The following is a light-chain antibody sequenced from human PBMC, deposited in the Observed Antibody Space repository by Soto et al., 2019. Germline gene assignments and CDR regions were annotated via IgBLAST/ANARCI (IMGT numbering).Light chain of an antibody. V-gene: IGKV3-11*01. J-gene: IGKJ5*01. Sequence: ENVLTQSPGTLSLSPGERATLSCRASQSVGTYLAWYQQKPGQAPRLLIFDAYNRATGIPARFSGSGSGTDSTLTISSLEPEDFAVYYCQQRSNWPPTFGQGTRLEIK. CDR1: QSVGTY. CDR2: DAY. CDR3: QQRSNWPPT.